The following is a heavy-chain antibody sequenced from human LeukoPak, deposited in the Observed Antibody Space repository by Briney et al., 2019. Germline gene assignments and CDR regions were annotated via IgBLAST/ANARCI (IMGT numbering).Heavy chain of an antibody. CDR3: ARAYGGAFDY. Sequence: GGSLRLSCAASGFTFSSYSMNWVRQAPGKGLEWVSYISSSSSTIYYADSVKGRFTISRDNAKNSLYLQMNSLRAEDTAVYYCARAYGGAFDYWGQGTLVTVSS. CDR2: ISSSSSTI. J-gene: IGHJ4*02. CDR1: GFTFSSYS. V-gene: IGHV3-48*04. D-gene: IGHD4-23*01.